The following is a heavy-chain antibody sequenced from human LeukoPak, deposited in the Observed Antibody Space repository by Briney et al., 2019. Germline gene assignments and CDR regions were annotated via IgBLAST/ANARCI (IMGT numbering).Heavy chain of an antibody. J-gene: IGHJ4*02. CDR2: IIPIFGTA. Sequence: GASVKVSCKASVGTFSSYAISWVRQAPGQGLEWMGGIIPIFGTATYAQKFQGRVTITADESTSTAYLELSSLRSEDTAVYYWARSVRDDGDYDPPPDFDYWGQGTLVTVSS. CDR1: VGTFSSYA. D-gene: IGHD4-17*01. CDR3: ARSVRDDGDYDPPPDFDY. V-gene: IGHV1-69*13.